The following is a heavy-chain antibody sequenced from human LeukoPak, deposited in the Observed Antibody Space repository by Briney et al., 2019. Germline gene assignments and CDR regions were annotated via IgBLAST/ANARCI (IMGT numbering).Heavy chain of an antibody. V-gene: IGHV1-2*04. J-gene: IGHJ3*02. D-gene: IGHD5-18*01. Sequence: ASVKVSCKASGYTFTGYYIHWVRQAPGQGLEWMGWIHPNSGGTNHAQKFQAWVTMTRDPSISTAYMELSRLRSDDTAVYYCATSGYTYGALDIWGQGTMVTVSS. CDR3: ATSGYTYGALDI. CDR1: GYTFTGYY. CDR2: IHPNSGGT.